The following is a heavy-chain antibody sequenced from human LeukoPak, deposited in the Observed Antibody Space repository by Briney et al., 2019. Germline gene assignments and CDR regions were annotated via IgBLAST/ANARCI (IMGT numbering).Heavy chain of an antibody. CDR3: AKHSDYYRSGSYYNPFAY. V-gene: IGHV3-23*01. J-gene: IGHJ4*02. CDR1: VFTFSSYA. Sequence: PGGSLRLSFAASVFTFSSYAMSWVRQARGKGLEWVSPISCRNSSTYYADSVTGRFTTSRDNSQNTLYLQMNSLRAEPTTVYYCAKHSDYYRSGSYYNPFAYWGQGTLATVSS. CDR2: ISCRNSST. D-gene: IGHD3-10*01.